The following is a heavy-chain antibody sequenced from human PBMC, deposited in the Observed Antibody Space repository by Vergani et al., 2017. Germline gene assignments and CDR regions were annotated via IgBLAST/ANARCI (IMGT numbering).Heavy chain of an antibody. CDR3: ARDPLYSTTWPFLLLDMDV. CDR2: FYTGGGT. V-gene: IGHV4-61*02. D-gene: IGHD6-13*01. Sequence: QVQLQESGPGLVRPSQTLSLNCTVSGGSISSGSYYWRWFRQPAGKGLEWIGRFYTGGGTSYNPSLKSRVTISVDTSKNQFSLQLSSVTAADTAVYYCARDPLYSTTWPFLLLDMDVWGQGTTVTVSS. CDR1: GGSISSGSYY. J-gene: IGHJ6*02.